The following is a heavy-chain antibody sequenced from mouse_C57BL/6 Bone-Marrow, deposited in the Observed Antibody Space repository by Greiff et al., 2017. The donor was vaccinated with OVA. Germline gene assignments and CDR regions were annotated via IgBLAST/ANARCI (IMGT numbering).Heavy chain of an antibody. CDR1: GFTFSDYG. Sequence: EVKLMESGGGLVQPGGSLKLSCAASGFTFSDYGMAWVRQAPRKGPEWVAFISNLAYSIYYADTVTGRFTISRENAKNTLYLEMSSLRSEDTAMYYCARSSMVTTEFAYWGQGTLVTVSA. CDR2: ISNLAYSI. D-gene: IGHD2-2*01. J-gene: IGHJ3*01. CDR3: ARSSMVTTEFAY. V-gene: IGHV5-15*01.